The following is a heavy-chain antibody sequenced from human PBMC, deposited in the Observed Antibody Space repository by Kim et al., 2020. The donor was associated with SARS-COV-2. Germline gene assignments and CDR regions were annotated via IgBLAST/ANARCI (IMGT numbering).Heavy chain of an antibody. D-gene: IGHD5-18*01. CDR1: GGSISSYY. CDR3: ASVDTAMAAFDI. Sequence: SETLSLTCTVSGGSISSYYWSWIRQPPGKGLEWIGYIYYSGSTNYNPSLKSRVTISVDTSKNQFSLKLSSVTAADTAVYYCASVDTAMAAFDIWGQGTMVTVSS. J-gene: IGHJ3*02. V-gene: IGHV4-59*08. CDR2: IYYSGST.